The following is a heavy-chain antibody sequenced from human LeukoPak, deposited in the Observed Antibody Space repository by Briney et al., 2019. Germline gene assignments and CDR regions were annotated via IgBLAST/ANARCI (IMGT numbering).Heavy chain of an antibody. CDR2: INTYTGNA. J-gene: IGHJ4*02. D-gene: IGHD4-11*01. Sequence: ASVKVSCKASGGTFSSYAISWVRQAPGQGLEWMGWINTYTGNATYAQGFTGRFVFSLDTSVSTAYLQISSLQTEDTAVYYCARGDRMTTVTSVGYWGQGTLVTVSS. CDR3: ARGDRMTTVTSVGY. V-gene: IGHV7-4-1*02. CDR1: GGTFSSYA.